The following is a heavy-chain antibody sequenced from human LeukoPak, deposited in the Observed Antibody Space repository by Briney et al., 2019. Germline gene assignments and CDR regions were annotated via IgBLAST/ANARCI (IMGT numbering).Heavy chain of an antibody. J-gene: IGHJ4*02. D-gene: IGHD6-19*01. CDR3: ASLAVAGLSEGY. CDR2: IYYSGST. V-gene: IGHV4-39*01. Sequence: SETLSLTCTVSGGSIGSDSYYWAWIRQPPGKGLEWIASIYYSGSTYYNPSLKSRVTISVDTSRNQFSLKLSSVTAADTAVYYCASLAVAGLSEGYWGQGTLVIVSS. CDR1: GGSIGSDSYY.